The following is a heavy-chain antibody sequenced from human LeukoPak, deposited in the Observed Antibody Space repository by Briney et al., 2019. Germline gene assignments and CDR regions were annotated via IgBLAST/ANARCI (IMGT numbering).Heavy chain of an antibody. Sequence: GESLKISCKGSGYSFSDYCIAWVRQMPGKGLEWMGIVYPGDSDTTYSPSLQGQVTFSADKSIKTAYLQWTALRASDTAMYYCAKYDSSGHIDYWGQGTLVTVSS. V-gene: IGHV5-51*01. CDR1: GYSFSDYC. D-gene: IGHD6-19*01. CDR2: VYPGDSDT. J-gene: IGHJ4*02. CDR3: AKYDSSGHIDY.